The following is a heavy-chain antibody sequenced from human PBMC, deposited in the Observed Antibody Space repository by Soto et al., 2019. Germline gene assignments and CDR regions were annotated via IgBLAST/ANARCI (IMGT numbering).Heavy chain of an antibody. CDR2: IYYSGST. CDR3: ARLSRSSGWPFDY. CDR1: GGSISSSSYY. J-gene: IGHJ4*02. D-gene: IGHD6-19*01. Sequence: PSETLSLTCTVSGGSISSSSYYWGWIRQPPGKGLEWIGSIYYSGSTYYNPSLKSRVTISVDTSKNQFSLKLSSVTAADTAVYYCARLSRSSGWPFDYWGQGTLVTVSS. V-gene: IGHV4-39*01.